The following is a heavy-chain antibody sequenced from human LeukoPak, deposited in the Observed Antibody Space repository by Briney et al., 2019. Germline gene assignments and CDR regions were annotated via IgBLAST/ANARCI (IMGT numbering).Heavy chain of an antibody. CDR1: GGSISSSSYY. CDR3: AKGSGFDY. D-gene: IGHD2-15*01. V-gene: IGHV4-39*07. CDR2: IYYSGST. Sequence: SETLSLTCTVAGGSISSSSYYWGWIRQPPGKGLEWIGSIYYSGSTYYNPSLKSRVTISVDTSKNQFSLKLSSVTAADTAVYYCAKGSGFDYWGQGTLVTVSS. J-gene: IGHJ4*02.